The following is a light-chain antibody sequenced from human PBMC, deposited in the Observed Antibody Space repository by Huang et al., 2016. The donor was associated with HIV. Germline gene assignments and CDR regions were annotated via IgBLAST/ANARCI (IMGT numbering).Light chain of an antibody. J-gene: IGKJ2*01. Sequence: DIQVTQSPSSLSASVGDRVTVTCRTSRGISDSLVWSKQKPGRAPKLLVYAASRLESGVPSRFSGSGAGADFTLTINNLQPEDFATYYCQQYYGTPYTFGQGTKVEIK. CDR1: RGISDS. V-gene: IGKV1-NL1*01. CDR3: QQYYGTPYT. CDR2: AAS.